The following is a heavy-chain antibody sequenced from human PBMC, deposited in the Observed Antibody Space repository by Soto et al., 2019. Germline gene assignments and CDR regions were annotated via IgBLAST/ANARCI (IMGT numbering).Heavy chain of an antibody. CDR1: GFTFSSAA. CDR3: AKSLDIHYKNWFDP. J-gene: IGHJ5*02. Sequence: HPGGSLRLSCAASGFTFSSAAMNWFRQAPGKGLEWVSIISGSDSRTYYADSVKGRFTISRDNSKNTLYLDMNSLRAEDTAVYYCAKSLDIHYKNWFDPWGQGTLVTVSS. V-gene: IGHV3-23*01. CDR2: ISGSDSRT. D-gene: IGHD4-4*01.